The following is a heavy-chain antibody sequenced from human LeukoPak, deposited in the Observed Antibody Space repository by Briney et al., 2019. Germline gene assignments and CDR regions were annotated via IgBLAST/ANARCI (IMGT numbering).Heavy chain of an antibody. J-gene: IGHJ1*01. D-gene: IGHD1-26*01. CDR1: GFTFSSYS. V-gene: IGHV3-21*04. CDR2: ISSSSSYI. CDR3: AKKVVVGATSPYSDFQD. Sequence: GGSLRLSCAASGFTFSSYSMNWVRQAPGKGLEWVSSISSSSSYIYYADSVKGRFSISRDNSKNTLYLQMNSLRAEDTALYYCAKKVVVGATSPYSDFQDWGQGTLVTVSS.